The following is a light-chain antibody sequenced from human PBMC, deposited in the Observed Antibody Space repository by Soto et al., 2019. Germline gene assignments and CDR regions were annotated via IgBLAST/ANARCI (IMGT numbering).Light chain of an antibody. J-gene: IGKJ4*01. CDR1: QSVSSN. CDR2: GAF. V-gene: IGKV3-15*01. Sequence: EIVMTQSPATLSVSPGERATLSCRASQSVSSNLAWYQQKPDQAPRLLIYGAFTRATGIPGRFSGSGSGTEFTLTISSLQSEDFAVYYCEQYNKWPSLTFGGGTKVDIK. CDR3: EQYNKWPSLT.